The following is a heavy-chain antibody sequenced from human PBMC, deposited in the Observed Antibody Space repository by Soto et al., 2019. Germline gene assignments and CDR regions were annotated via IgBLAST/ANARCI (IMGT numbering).Heavy chain of an antibody. CDR2: INGRGDTT. J-gene: IGHJ4*02. CDR1: GFTFRHYA. D-gene: IGHD1-20*01. CDR3: AKDSNNWNQGNDY. V-gene: IGHV3-23*01. Sequence: GGSLRLSCAASGFTFRHYAMSWVRQAPGKGLEWVSTINGRGDTTYYADSVKGRFTMSRDNSKNTLYLQMSSLRAEDTAVYYCAKDSNNWNQGNDYWGQGTLVTVSS.